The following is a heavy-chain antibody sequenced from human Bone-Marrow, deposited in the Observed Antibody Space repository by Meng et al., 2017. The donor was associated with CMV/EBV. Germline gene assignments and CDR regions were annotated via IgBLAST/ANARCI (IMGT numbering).Heavy chain of an antibody. CDR1: GGSISSSSYY. CDR3: ASQGGRGHYVFWSGYYWADAFDI. V-gene: IGHV4-39*07. D-gene: IGHD3-3*01. CDR2: IYYSGST. Sequence: SETLSLTCTVSGGSISSSSYYWGWIRQPPGKGLEWIGSIYYSGSTYYNPSLKSRVTISVDTSKNQFSLKLSSVTAADTDVYYCASQGGRGHYVFWSGYYWADAFDIWGQGTMVTVSS. J-gene: IGHJ3*02.